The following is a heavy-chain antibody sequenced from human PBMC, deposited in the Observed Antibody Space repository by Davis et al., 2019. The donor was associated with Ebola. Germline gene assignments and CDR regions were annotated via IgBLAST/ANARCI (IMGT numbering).Heavy chain of an antibody. Sequence: PGGSLRLSCPASAFTSSSYAMHWVRQAPGKGLEWVAVISYDGSNKYYADSVKGRLTISRDKSKNTLYLQMNSLRAEETAVNYCARGGLRGFDIWGQGTMVTVSS. D-gene: IGHD5-12*01. CDR1: AFTSSSYA. V-gene: IGHV3-30-3*01. CDR2: ISYDGSNK. J-gene: IGHJ3*02. CDR3: ARGGLRGFDI.